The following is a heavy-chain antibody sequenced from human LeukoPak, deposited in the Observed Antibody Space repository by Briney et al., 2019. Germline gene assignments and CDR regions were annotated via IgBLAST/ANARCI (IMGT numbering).Heavy chain of an antibody. V-gene: IGHV3-74*01. D-gene: IGHD3/OR15-3a*01. CDR3: AKDGPEGKRVFDI. CDR1: GFTFSNFW. CDR2: INRDGSST. Sequence: PGGSLRLSCAASGFTFSNFWMHWVRQTPGKGLVWVSRINRDGSSTNYVDSVKGRFTISRDNAKNTLYLQMNSLRDEDTAVYYCAKDGPEGKRVFDIWGQGPMVTVSS. J-gene: IGHJ3*02.